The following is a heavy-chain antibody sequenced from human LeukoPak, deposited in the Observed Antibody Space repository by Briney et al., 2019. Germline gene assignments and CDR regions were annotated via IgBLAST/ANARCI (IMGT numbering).Heavy chain of an antibody. V-gene: IGHV1-2*02. CDR1: GYTFTSYG. D-gene: IGHD2-2*02. Sequence: ASVKVSCKASGYTFTSYGISWVRQAPGQGLEWMGWINPNSGGTNYAQKFQGRVTMTRDTSISTAYMELSRLRSDDTAVYYCARARTILDYWGQGTLVTVSS. J-gene: IGHJ4*02. CDR3: ARARTILDY. CDR2: INPNSGGT.